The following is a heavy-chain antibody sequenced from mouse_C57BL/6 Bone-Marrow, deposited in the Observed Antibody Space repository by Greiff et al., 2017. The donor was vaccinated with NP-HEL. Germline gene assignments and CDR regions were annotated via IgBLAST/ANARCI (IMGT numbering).Heavy chain of an antibody. V-gene: IGHV1-81*01. Sequence: QVQLKQSGAELARPGASVKLSCKASGYTFTSYGISWVKQRTGQGLEWIGEIYPRSGNTYYNEKFKGKATLTADKSSSTAYMELRSLTSEDSAVYFCARPFLPYFDYWGQGTTLTVSS. CDR2: IYPRSGNT. J-gene: IGHJ2*01. CDR3: ARPFLPYFDY. CDR1: GYTFTSYG.